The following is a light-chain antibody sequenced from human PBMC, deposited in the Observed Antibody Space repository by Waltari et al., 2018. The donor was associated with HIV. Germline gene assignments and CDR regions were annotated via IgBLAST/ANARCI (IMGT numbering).Light chain of an antibody. CDR1: QSLVHTDGNTY. V-gene: IGKV2-24*01. J-gene: IGKJ5*01. CDR3: MQATQFPLT. Sequence: EIVMMQSPPSSPVIVGQPASISCRSSQSLVHTDGNTYLSWLQQRPGQPPRLLIYKVSTRFSGVPDRFSCSGTGRDFTLKITRVEVEDVATYYCMQATQFPLTFGQGTRLEIK. CDR2: KVS.